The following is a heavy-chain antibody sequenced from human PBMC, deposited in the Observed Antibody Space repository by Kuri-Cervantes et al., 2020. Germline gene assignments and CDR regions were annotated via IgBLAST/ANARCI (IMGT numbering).Heavy chain of an antibody. J-gene: IGHJ4*02. V-gene: IGHV3-48*04. CDR2: ITPGGVST. CDR3: ARERPVCAGDCLDF. CDR1: GFTFSSYW. D-gene: IGHD2-21*01. Sequence: GGSLRLSCAASGFTFSSYWMSWVRQAPGKGLEWVSYITPGGVSTHYADSVKGRFTISRDDAKNSLYLQMNSLRAEDTALYYCARERPVCAGDCLDFWGQGTLVTVSS.